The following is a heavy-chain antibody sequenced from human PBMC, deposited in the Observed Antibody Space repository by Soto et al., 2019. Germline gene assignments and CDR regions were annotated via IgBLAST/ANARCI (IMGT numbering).Heavy chain of an antibody. D-gene: IGHD3-16*01. CDR2: ISGSGST. CDR1: GFTVSSYA. Sequence: EVQLLESGGGLVQPGGSLRLSCAASGFTVSSYAMSWVRQAPGKGLEWVSVISGSGSTYSADSVKGRFTISRDSSKNTVYLQMNSRRAEDTAVYYWAKARRFTFTTGYYIDGWGRGTTVTVSS. V-gene: IGHV3-23*01. CDR3: AKARRFTFTTGYYIDG. J-gene: IGHJ6*03.